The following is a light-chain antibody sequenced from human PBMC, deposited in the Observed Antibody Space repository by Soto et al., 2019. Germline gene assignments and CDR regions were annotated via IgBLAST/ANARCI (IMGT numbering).Light chain of an antibody. CDR2: KAS. CDR3: QHYNSYSEA. V-gene: IGKV1-5*03. J-gene: IGKJ1*01. Sequence: DLQMTQSPSTLSGSVGDRVTITCRASQTISSWLAWYQQKPGKAPKLLIYKASTLKSGVPSRFSGSGSGKKFTLTISSLQPDDFATYYCQHYNSYSEAFGQGTKVELK. CDR1: QTISSW.